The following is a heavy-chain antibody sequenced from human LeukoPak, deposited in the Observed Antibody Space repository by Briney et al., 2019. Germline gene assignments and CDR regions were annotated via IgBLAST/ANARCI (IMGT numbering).Heavy chain of an antibody. J-gene: IGHJ4*02. D-gene: IGHD3-10*01. V-gene: IGHV3-30*02. CDR1: GFTFSSYG. CDR2: IQSDGSNE. Sequence: PGGSLRLSCAASGFTFSSYGMHWVRQAPGKGLECVAFIQSDGSNEYYSDSVKGRFTISRDNSKNTLYLQMNSLRVEDTAVYYCAREGFMDYFDYWGQGTLVTVSS. CDR3: AREGFMDYFDY.